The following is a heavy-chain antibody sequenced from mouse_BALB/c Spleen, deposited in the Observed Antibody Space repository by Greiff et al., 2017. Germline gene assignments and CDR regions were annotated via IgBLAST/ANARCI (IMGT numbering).Heavy chain of an antibody. CDR2: ISYDGSN. J-gene: IGHJ4*01. Sequence: EVQLQQSGPGLVKPSQSLSLTCSVTGYSITSGYYWNWIRQFPGNKLEWMGYISYDGSNNYNPSLKNRISITRDTSKNQFFLKLNSVTTEDTATYYCASSDYDVGYAMDYWGQGTSVTVSS. CDR1: GYSITSGYY. V-gene: IGHV3-6*02. CDR3: ASSDYDVGYAMDY. D-gene: IGHD2-4*01.